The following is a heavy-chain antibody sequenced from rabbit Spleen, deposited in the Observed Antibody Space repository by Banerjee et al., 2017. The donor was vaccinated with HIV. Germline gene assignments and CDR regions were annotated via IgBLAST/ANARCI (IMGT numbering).Heavy chain of an antibody. V-gene: IGHV1S45*01. J-gene: IGHJ6*01. D-gene: IGHD8-1*01. CDR3: ARDGAGGSYFAL. CDR2: IYAAKGST. Sequence: QEQLEESGGGLVQPEGSLTLTCTASGFSFSSSYYMCWVRQAPGKGLEWIGCIYAAKGSTDYASWVNGRFTISSDNAQTTVDLKMTSLTAADTATYFCARDGAGGSYFALWGPGTLVTVS. CDR1: GFSFSSSYY.